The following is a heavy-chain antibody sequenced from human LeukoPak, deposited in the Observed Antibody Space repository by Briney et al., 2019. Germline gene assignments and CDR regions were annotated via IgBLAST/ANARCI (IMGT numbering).Heavy chain of an antibody. J-gene: IGHJ4*02. CDR2: IYSGGST. D-gene: IGHD3-9*01. V-gene: IGHV3-53*01. CDR3: ARSKGTYYDILTGYDMAHYFDY. Sequence: GGSLRLSCAASGNYWMHWVRQAPGKGLEWVSVIYSGGSTYYADSVKGRFTISRDNSKNTLYLEMNCLRAEDTAIYYCARSKGTYYDILTGYDMAHYFDYWGQGTLVTISS. CDR1: GNYW.